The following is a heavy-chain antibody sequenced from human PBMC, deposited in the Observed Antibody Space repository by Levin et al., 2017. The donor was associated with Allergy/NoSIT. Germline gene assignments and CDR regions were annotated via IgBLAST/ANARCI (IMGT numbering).Heavy chain of an antibody. D-gene: IGHD1-1*01. CDR2: INHSGST. CDR3: ARGNVYERDWNYDYYYGMDV. J-gene: IGHJ6*02. Sequence: SETLSLTCAVYGGSFSGYYWSWIRQPPGKGLEWIGEINHSGSTNHNPSLKSRVTISIDMSKNQFSLKLNSVTAADTAVYYCARGNVYERDWNYDYYYGMDVWGQGTTVTVSS. CDR1: GGSFSGYY. V-gene: IGHV4-34*01.